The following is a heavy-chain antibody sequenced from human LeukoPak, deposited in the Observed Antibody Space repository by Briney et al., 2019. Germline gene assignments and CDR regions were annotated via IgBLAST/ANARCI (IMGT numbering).Heavy chain of an antibody. CDR1: GYTFTSYG. CDR2: ISAYNGNT. D-gene: IGHD3-22*01. J-gene: IGHJ4*02. CDR3: ARYYYDSSGYLVDY. Sequence: ASVKVSCKASGYTFTSYGISWVRQAPGQGLEWMGWISAYNGNTNYAQKLQGRVTMTTDTSTSAAYMELRSLRSDDTAVYYCARYYYDSSGYLVDYWGQGTLVTVSS. V-gene: IGHV1-18*01.